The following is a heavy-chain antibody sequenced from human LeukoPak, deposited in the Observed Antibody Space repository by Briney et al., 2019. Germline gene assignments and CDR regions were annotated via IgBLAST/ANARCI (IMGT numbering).Heavy chain of an antibody. J-gene: IGHJ4*02. Sequence: SGGSLRLSCATSGCTFSMSAMHWVRLALGKGLDWVAVISFDGGNKFYADSVKGRFSISRDNSKNTIYLQMNSLALDDTAVYFCARGRAGIAAAGFDYWGQGTLVTVSS. CDR2: ISFDGGNK. CDR1: GCTFSMSA. CDR3: ARGRAGIAAAGFDY. D-gene: IGHD6-13*01. V-gene: IGHV3-30-3*01.